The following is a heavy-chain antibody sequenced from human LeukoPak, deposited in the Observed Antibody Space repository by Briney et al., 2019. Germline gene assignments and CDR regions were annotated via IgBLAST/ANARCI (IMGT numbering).Heavy chain of an antibody. Sequence: PGGSLRLSCAASGFTFSSYAMHWVRQAPGKGLEWVAVISYDGSNKYYADSVKGRFTISRDNSKNTLYLQMNSLRAEDTAVYYCASEAAVVKERSFDYWGQGTLVTVSS. CDR2: ISYDGSNK. J-gene: IGHJ4*02. CDR1: GFTFSSYA. D-gene: IGHD6-19*01. CDR3: ASEAAVVKERSFDY. V-gene: IGHV3-30-3*01.